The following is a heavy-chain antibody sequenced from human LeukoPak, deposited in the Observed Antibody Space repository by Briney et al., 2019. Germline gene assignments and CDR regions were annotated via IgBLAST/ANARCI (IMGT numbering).Heavy chain of an antibody. Sequence: PSETLSLTCAVYGGSFSGYYWSWIRQPPGKGLEWIGEINHSGSTNYNPSLKSRVTISVDTSKNQFSLKLSSVTAADTAVYYCARRRGHTIFGVVISRENNWFDPWGQGTLVTVSS. J-gene: IGHJ5*02. CDR1: GGSFSGYY. V-gene: IGHV4-34*01. CDR2: INHSGST. D-gene: IGHD3-3*01. CDR3: ARRRGHTIFGVVISRENNWFDP.